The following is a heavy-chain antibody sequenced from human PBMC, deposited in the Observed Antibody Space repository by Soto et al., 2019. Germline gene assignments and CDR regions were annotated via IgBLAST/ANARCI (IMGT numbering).Heavy chain of an antibody. D-gene: IGHD4-4*01. Sequence: QVQLVQSGTEVTKPGSSVQVSCKVSGDTFRSNGISWVRQVPGQGLDWMGGIIPIYATVNDALKLLERVTXTXEXAPXPAYMELSGLSPADPGVYYCVGDGGVTGMTTIPDSWAQGAVVTVSP. CDR1: GDTFRSNG. CDR2: IIPIYATV. V-gene: IGHV1-69*05. J-gene: IGHJ5*01. CDR3: VGDGGVTGMTTIPDS.